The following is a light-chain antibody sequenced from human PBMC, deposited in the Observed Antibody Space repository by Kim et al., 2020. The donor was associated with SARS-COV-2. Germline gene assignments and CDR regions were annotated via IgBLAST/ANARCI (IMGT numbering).Light chain of an antibody. J-gene: IGLJ3*02. CDR1: SHDFGRYNF. V-gene: IGLV2-14*01. CDR3: SSYTSSDSWV. Sequence: QSALTQPASVSGSPGQSITISCTGTSHDFGRYNFVSWFQQHPGKAPKVMIYDVTKRPSGVSSLFSGSKSGNTASLTISGLQAEDEAEYYCSSYTSSDSWVFGGGTKVTVL. CDR2: DVT.